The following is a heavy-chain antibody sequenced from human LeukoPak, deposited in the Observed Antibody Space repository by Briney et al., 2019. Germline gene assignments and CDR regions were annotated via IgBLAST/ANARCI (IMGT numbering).Heavy chain of an antibody. D-gene: IGHD6-19*01. CDR2: ISWSSGNI. V-gene: IGHV3-9*01. CDR1: GFTFDDYA. CDR3: ASVRYSSGWYYFDY. J-gene: IGHJ4*02. Sequence: GRSLRLSCVASGFTFDDYAMHWVRQAPGKSLEWVSGISWSSGNIGYADSVKGRFTISRDNAKNSLYLQMNSLRAEDTALYYCASVRYSSGWYYFDYWGQGTLVTVSS.